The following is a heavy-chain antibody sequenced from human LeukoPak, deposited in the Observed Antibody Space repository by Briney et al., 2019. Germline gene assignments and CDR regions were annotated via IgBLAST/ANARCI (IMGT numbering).Heavy chain of an antibody. CDR2: ISSSTTFI. CDR3: ARGEPGFGGLPTVLDN. V-gene: IGHV3-21*01. J-gene: IGHJ4*02. D-gene: IGHD4-23*01. CDR1: GFSFSSFS. Sequence: GGSLRLSCAASGFSFSSFSMNWVRQAPGKGLEWVSSISSSTTFIDYADSVRGRFTISRDNAKDSLYLQMNSLRAEDTAVYYCARGEPGFGGLPTVLDNWGQGALVTVSS.